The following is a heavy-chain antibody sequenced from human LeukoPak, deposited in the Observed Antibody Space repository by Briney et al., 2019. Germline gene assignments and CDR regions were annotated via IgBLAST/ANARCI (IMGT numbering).Heavy chain of an antibody. J-gene: IGHJ4*02. Sequence: ASVKVSCKASGYTFTSYYMHWVRQAPGQGLEWMGIINPSGGSTSYAQKFQGRVTMTRDTSTSTAYMVLSRLRSEDTAVYYCARERVDTAMAVDYWGQGTLVTVSS. CDR2: INPSGGST. D-gene: IGHD5-18*01. CDR1: GYTFTSYY. V-gene: IGHV1-46*01. CDR3: ARERVDTAMAVDY.